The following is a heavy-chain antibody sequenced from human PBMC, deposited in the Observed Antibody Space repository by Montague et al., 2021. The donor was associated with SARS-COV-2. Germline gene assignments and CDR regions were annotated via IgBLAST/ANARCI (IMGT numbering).Heavy chain of an antibody. CDR2: ITSSGSSI. J-gene: IGHJ4*02. Sequence: SLRLSCAASGFTFSDYYMSWIRQAPGKGLEWVSYITSSGSSIYXXXSXXXRFXISRDNAKNSLYLQMNSLRAEDTAVYYCARSRYYYDSSGYDPYFDYWGQGTLVTVSS. CDR3: ARSRYYYDSSGYDPYFDY. CDR1: GFTFSDYY. V-gene: IGHV3-11*01. D-gene: IGHD3-22*01.